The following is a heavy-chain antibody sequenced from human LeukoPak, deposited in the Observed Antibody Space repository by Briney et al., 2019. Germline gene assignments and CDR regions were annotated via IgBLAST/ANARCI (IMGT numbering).Heavy chain of an antibody. D-gene: IGHD3-9*01. V-gene: IGHV4-59*11. CDR3: ARSDTDYYYMDV. CDR1: GGSISSHS. Sequence: SETLSLTCTVSGGSISSHSWSWIRQPPGKGLEWIAVMYDSGSTNYNPSLKSRVTISLDTSKNQFSLKLSSVTAADTAVYYCARSDTDYYYMDVWGKGTTVTVSS. CDR2: MYDSGST. J-gene: IGHJ6*03.